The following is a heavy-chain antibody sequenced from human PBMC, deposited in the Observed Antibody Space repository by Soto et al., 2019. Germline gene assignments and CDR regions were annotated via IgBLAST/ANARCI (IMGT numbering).Heavy chain of an antibody. CDR2: ISWDDDK. V-gene: IGHV2-5*02. J-gene: IGHJ4*02. Sequence: QITLKESGPTLVKPTQTLTLTCTFSGFSLSTSGVGVGWIRQPPGKALEWLAVISWDDDKRSSSSLKSRLTITKDTSKNQVVRTMTNMDPVDTATYYCAHHPYYGLAPYSFDYWGQGSLVTVSS. D-gene: IGHD3-10*01. CDR3: AHHPYYGLAPYSFDY. CDR1: GFSLSTSGVG.